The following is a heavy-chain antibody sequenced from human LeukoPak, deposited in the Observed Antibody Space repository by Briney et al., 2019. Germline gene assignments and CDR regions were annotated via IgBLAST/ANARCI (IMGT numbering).Heavy chain of an antibody. CDR3: ARGLTGGLDS. J-gene: IGHJ5*01. Sequence: PGGSLRLSCAASGYIFSSYDMHWVRQATGKGLEWASSIAITGNTYYSGSVKGRFTISRENAKNSLYLQMNSLRAGDTAVYYCARGLTGGLDSWGQGTLVTVSS. V-gene: IGHV3-13*04. CDR2: IAITGNT. CDR1: GYIFSSYD. D-gene: IGHD1-26*01.